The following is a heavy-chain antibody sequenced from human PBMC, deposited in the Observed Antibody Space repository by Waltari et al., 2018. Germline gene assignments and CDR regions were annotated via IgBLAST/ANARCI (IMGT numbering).Heavy chain of an antibody. J-gene: IGHJ4*02. CDR3: ARDRPMDNFDY. CDR2: IYHSGAT. CDR1: GYSISSAFF. D-gene: IGHD2-2*03. Sequence: QVQLQESGPGLVKPSETLSLTCAVSGYSISSAFFWGWIRQPPGKGLEWIGSIYHSGATYYSPSLWSRVTISIDTSNNQFSLKLSSVTAADTVVYYCARDRPMDNFDYWGQGTLVTVSS. V-gene: IGHV4-38-2*02.